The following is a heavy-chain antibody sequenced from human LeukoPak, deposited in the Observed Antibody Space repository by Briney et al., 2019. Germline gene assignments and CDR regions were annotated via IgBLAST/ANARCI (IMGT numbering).Heavy chain of an antibody. Sequence: PQTLSLTCTLSGGSLSSGGYYWSWTRQPRGKGLEWFVYIYHSGSPHYNPSLKSRFTITVERSKNQFALKLSSVSAADTAVYYWARARGVVVIAPDYWGEGTLVTVYS. CDR1: GGSLSSGGYY. V-gene: IGHV4-30-2*01. J-gene: IGHJ4*02. CDR2: IYHSGSP. CDR3: ARARGVVVIAPDY. D-gene: IGHD2-21*01.